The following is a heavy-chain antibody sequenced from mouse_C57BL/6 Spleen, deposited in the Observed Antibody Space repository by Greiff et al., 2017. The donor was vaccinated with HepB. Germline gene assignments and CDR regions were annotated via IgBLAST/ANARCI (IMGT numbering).Heavy chain of an antibody. CDR1: GYTFTSYG. CDR2: IYPRSGNT. D-gene: IGHD2-2*01. Sequence: QVQLKQSGAELARPGASVKLSCKASGYTFTSYGISWVKQRTGQGLEWIGEIYPRSGNTYYNEKFKGKATLTADKSSSTAYMELRSLTSEDSAVYFCAREGYDVFAYWGQGTLVTVSA. J-gene: IGHJ3*01. CDR3: AREGYDVFAY. V-gene: IGHV1-81*01.